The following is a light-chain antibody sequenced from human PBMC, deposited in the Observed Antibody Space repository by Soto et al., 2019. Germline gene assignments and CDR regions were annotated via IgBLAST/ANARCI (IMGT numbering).Light chain of an antibody. J-gene: IGKJ5*01. CDR1: QSVNNNY. CDR3: HQYGSLPIT. Sequence: EIVLTQSPGTLSLSPGERATLSCRASQSVNNNYLAWYQQKPGQAPRLLISGASDRATGISDRFSGSGSGTDFTLTISRLEPEDFAVYSCHQYGSLPITFGQGTRLEIK. CDR2: GAS. V-gene: IGKV3-20*01.